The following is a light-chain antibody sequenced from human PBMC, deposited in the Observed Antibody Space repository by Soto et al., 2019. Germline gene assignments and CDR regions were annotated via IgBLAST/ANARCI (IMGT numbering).Light chain of an antibody. CDR3: QQSYSTPYT. J-gene: IGKJ2*01. CDR2: TAS. V-gene: IGKV1-39*01. Sequence: DLQMTQSPSSLSASVGDRVTITCRASQSISNFLNWYHLKPGKAPKLLIYTASRLQSGVPSRFSGSGSGTDFTLTISSLQPEDYATYYCQQSYSTPYTFGQGTKLEIK. CDR1: QSISNF.